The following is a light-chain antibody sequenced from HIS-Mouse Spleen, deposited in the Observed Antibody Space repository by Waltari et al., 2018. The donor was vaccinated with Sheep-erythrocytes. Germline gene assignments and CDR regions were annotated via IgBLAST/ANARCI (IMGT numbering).Light chain of an antibody. J-gene: IGLJ1*01. CDR2: DVS. CDR3: CSYAGSYNHV. CDR1: SSDVGGYNY. V-gene: IGLV2-11*01. Sequence: QSALTQPRSVSGSPGQSVTISCTGTSSDVGGYNYVSWYQQQPGKAPKLMIYDVSKRPSGVPDSCSGSKSGNTASLTISGLQAEDEADSYCCSYAGSYNHVFATGTKVTVL.